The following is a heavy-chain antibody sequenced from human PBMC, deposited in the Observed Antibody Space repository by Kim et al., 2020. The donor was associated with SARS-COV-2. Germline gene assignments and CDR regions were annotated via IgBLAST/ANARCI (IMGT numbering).Heavy chain of an antibody. J-gene: IGHJ4*02. D-gene: IGHD3-16*01. V-gene: IGHV3-23*01. CDR1: GFTFSSYT. CDR2: ITTSGGST. Sequence: GGSLRLSCAASGFTFSSYTMTWVRQAPGKGLEWVSAITTSGGSTYYADSVKGRFTISRDNSKSTLYLQMSSLSAEDTAIYYCAKVGVTAVHSDHFDYWGQGTLVSVSS. CDR3: AKVGVTAVHSDHFDY.